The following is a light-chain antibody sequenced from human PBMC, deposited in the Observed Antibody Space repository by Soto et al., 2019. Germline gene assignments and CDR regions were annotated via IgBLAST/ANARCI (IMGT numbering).Light chain of an antibody. CDR2: EVF. CDR1: SSDVGAYDY. J-gene: IGLJ1*01. V-gene: IGLV2-14*01. CDR3: TSYTTTNTLV. Sequence: QSVLTQPASVSGSPGRSITISCTGTSSDVGAYDYVSWYQQHPGKAPKVMIYEVFNRPSGVSIRFSGSKSGSTASLTISGLQTEDEADYYCTSYTTTNTLVFGTGTKVTVL.